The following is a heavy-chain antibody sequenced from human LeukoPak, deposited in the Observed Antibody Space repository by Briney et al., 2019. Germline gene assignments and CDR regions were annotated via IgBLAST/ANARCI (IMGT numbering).Heavy chain of an antibody. J-gene: IGHJ4*02. CDR1: CGSFSGYY. CDR2: INHSGST. D-gene: IGHD4-17*01. Sequence: SEALSLTCAVYCGSFSGYYWSWIRQPAGKGLEWIGEINHSGSTNYNPSLKSRVTISVDTSKNQFSLKLSSVTAADTAVYYCARGPSTAFDYWGQGTLVTVSS. CDR3: ARGPSTAFDY. V-gene: IGHV4-34*01.